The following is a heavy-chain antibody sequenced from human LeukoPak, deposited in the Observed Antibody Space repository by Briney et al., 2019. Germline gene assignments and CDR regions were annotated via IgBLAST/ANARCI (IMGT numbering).Heavy chain of an antibody. Sequence: GGSLRLSCAASGFTFSSYSMNWVRQAPGKGLVWVSRINTDESTTSYADSVKGRFTISRDNAKNTLYLQMNSLRAEDTAVYYCARGTAGTGLDYWGQGTLITVSS. CDR2: INTDESTT. D-gene: IGHD3/OR15-3a*01. CDR1: GFTFSSYS. J-gene: IGHJ4*02. CDR3: ARGTAGTGLDY. V-gene: IGHV3-74*01.